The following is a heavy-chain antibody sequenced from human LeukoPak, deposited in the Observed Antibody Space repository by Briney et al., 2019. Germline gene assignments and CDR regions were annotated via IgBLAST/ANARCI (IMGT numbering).Heavy chain of an antibody. CDR3: ARSSGSPEVFDY. CDR2: IYYSGST. CDR1: GGSISSGGYY. J-gene: IGHJ4*02. D-gene: IGHD1-26*01. V-gene: IGHV4-31*03. Sequence: SETLSLTCTVSGGSISSGGYYWSWIRQHPGEGLEWIGYIYYSGSTYYNPSLKSRVTISVDTSKNQFSLKLSSVTAADTAVYYCARSSGSPEVFDYWGQGTLVTVSS.